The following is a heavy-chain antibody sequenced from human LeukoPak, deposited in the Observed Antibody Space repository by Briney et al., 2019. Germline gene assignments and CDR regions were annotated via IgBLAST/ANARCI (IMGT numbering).Heavy chain of an antibody. CDR1: GGSFSDYY. D-gene: IGHD3-10*01. J-gene: IGHJ4*02. CDR2: INHSGRT. V-gene: IGHV4-34*01. CDR3: ARLHYGSGSYYFDY. Sequence: SETLSLTCAVYGGSFSDYYWSWIRQPPGKGLEWIGEINHSGRTNYNPSLKSRVTISVDTSKNQFSLNLSSVTAAAPAGYSFARLHYGSGSYYFDYWGQGTLVTVSS.